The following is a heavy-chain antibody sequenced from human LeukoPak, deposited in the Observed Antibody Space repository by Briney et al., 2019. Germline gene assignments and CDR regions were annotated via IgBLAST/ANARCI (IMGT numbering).Heavy chain of an antibody. CDR3: ARGGRVGDHRAGYYYGMDV. V-gene: IGHV4-59*01. Sequence: KPSETLSLTCTVSGGSISSYYWSWIRQPPGKGLEWIGYICYSGSTNYNPSLKGRVTISVDTSKNQFSLKLSSVPAADTAVYYCARGGRVGDHRAGYYYGMDVWGKGTPVTVSS. CDR2: ICYSGST. D-gene: IGHD1-26*01. J-gene: IGHJ6*01. CDR1: GGSISSYY.